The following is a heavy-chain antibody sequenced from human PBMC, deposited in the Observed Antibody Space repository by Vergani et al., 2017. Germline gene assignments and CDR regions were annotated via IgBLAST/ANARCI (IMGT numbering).Heavy chain of an antibody. D-gene: IGHD6-13*01. CDR2: ISFDGSNK. J-gene: IGHJ4*02. CDR3: ARDPLGSWAYFDY. Sequence: QVQLVESGGGVVQPGRSLRLSCAASGFTFNSHAMHWVRQAPGKGLEWVAVISFDGSNKYYADSVKGRFTISRDNSKNTLYLQMNSLRSEDTAVFYCARDPLGSWAYFDYWGQGTLVTVSS. V-gene: IGHV3-30*04. CDR1: GFTFNSHA.